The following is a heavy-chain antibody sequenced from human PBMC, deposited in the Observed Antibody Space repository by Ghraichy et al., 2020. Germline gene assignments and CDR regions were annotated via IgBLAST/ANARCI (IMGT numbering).Heavy chain of an antibody. D-gene: IGHD1-14*01. CDR3: ARHSAGWPDSLRLRKRNWFDP. V-gene: IGHV4-34*01. Sequence: SETLSLTCAVYGGSFSGYYWSWIRQPPGKGLEWIGEINHSGSTNYNPSLKSRVTISVDTSKNQFSLKLSSVTAADTAVYYCARHSAGWPDSLRLRKRNWFDPWGQGTLVTVSS. J-gene: IGHJ5*02. CDR1: GGSFSGYY. CDR2: INHSGST.